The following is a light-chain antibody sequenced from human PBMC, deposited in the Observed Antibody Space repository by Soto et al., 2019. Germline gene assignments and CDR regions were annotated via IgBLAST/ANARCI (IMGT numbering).Light chain of an antibody. Sequence: VLTQPPSVSGAPGQRVTISCTGSSSNIGAGYDVHWYQQLPGTAPKLLMYGNSNRPSGVPDRFSGSKSGTSASLAITGLQAEDEADYYCQSYDSSLSGSEVFGTGTKVTVL. J-gene: IGLJ1*01. V-gene: IGLV1-40*01. CDR2: GNS. CDR3: QSYDSSLSGSEV. CDR1: SSNIGAGYD.